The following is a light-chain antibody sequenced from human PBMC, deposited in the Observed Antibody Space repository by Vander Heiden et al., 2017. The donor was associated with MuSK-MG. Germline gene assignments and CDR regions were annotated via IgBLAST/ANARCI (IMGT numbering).Light chain of an antibody. CDR2: EIS. J-gene: IGLJ2*01. V-gene: IGLV2-23*02. CDR3: CADAGSGTFV. CDR1: RSDIGRFDL. Sequence: QSALPQPASVSGSPGQSITISFPGSRSDIGRFDLFSWFQQHPGKAPKLMIYEISERPSGVSDRFSGSRSGNTASLTISGLQTEDEADYYGCADAGSGTFVFGGGTKLTVL.